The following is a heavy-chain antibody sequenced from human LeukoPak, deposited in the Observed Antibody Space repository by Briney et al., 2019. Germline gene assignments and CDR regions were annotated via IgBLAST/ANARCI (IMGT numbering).Heavy chain of an antibody. CDR3: ASVGWDSYYFDY. CDR1: GGSISSYY. Sequence: SETLSLTCTVSGGSISSYYWSWIRQPPGKGLEWIGYIYYSGSTNYNPSLKSRVTISVDTSKNQFFLKLSSVTAADTAVYYCASVGWDSYYFDYWGQGTLVTVSS. V-gene: IGHV4-59*01. CDR2: IYYSGST. J-gene: IGHJ4*02. D-gene: IGHD1-26*01.